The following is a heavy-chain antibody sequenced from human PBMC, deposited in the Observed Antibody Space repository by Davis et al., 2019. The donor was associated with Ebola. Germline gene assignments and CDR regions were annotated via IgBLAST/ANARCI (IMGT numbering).Heavy chain of an antibody. D-gene: IGHD6-19*01. CDR3: ARGEYSSGWYYFDY. Sequence: GGSLRLSCEGTGFTFSSYAMSWVRQAPGKGLEWVAVIWYDGSNKYYADSVKGRFTISRDNSKNTLYLQKNSLRAEDTAVYYCARGEYSSGWYYFDYWGQGTLVTVSS. V-gene: IGHV3-33*08. J-gene: IGHJ4*02. CDR2: IWYDGSNK. CDR1: GFTFSSYA.